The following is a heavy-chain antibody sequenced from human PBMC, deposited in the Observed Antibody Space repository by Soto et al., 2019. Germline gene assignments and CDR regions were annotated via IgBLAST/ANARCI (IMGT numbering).Heavy chain of an antibody. D-gene: IGHD3-3*01. CDR3: ARVTFLIVGSVFSTPFDF. CDR1: CASVSSAGFS. CDR2: ISHSGTT. J-gene: IGHJ4*02. Sequence: SETLSLTCTVTCASVSSAGFSWSWIRQPPGKGLEWLGSISHSGTTTYYPSLKSRVNVSVDTSKNLFSLRLSSVTAADTAIYFCARVTFLIVGSVFSTPFDFWGQGTLVTVSS. V-gene: IGHV4-61*03.